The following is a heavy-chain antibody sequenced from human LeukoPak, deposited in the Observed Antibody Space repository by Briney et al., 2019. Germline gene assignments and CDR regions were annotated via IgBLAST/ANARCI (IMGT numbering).Heavy chain of an antibody. J-gene: IGHJ6*02. D-gene: IGHD3-9*01. Sequence: GASVKVSCKAPGGTFSSYVISWVRQAPGQGLEWMGRIIPILGIANYAQKFQGRVTITADKSTSTAYMELSSLRSEDTAVYYCARGNRITIPYGMDVWGQGTTVTVSS. CDR1: GGTFSSYV. CDR3: ARGNRITIPYGMDV. CDR2: IIPILGIA. V-gene: IGHV1-69*04.